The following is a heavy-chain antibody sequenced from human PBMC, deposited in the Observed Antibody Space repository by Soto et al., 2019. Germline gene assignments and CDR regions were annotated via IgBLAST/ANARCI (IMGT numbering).Heavy chain of an antibody. CDR1: GFTFSSYG. V-gene: IGHV3-30*18. CDR3: AKAVAVAAQCGMDV. J-gene: IGHJ6*02. CDR2: ISYDGSNK. Sequence: QVQLVESGGGVVQPGRSLRLSCAASGFTFSSYGMHWVRQAPGKGLEWVAVISYDGSNKYYADSVKGRFTISRHTSKNALHLETNSLRADDTAVYYCAKAVAVAAQCGMDVWGQGTTVTVSS. D-gene: IGHD6-19*01.